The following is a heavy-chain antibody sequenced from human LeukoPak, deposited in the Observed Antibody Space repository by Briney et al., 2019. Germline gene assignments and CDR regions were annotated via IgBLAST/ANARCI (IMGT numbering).Heavy chain of an antibody. J-gene: IGHJ5*02. CDR3: ATADLYGSGSSPLGWFDP. V-gene: IGHV1-24*01. D-gene: IGHD3-10*01. CDR1: GYTLTELS. Sequence: ASVKVSCKVSGYTLTELSMHWVRQAPGKGLEWMGGFDPEDGETIYAQKFQGRVTMTEDTSTDTAYMELSSLRSEDTAVYYCATADLYGSGSSPLGWFDPWGQGTLVTVSS. CDR2: FDPEDGET.